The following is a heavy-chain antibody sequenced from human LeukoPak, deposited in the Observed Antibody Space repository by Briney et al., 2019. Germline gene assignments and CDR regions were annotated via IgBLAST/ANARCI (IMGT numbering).Heavy chain of an antibody. J-gene: IGHJ4*02. CDR2: IYYSGST. D-gene: IGHD3-22*01. Sequence: PSETLSLTXTVSGGSLSSGDYYWSWIRQPPGKGLEWIGYIYYSGSTYYNPSLKSRVTISVDTSKNQFSLKLSSVTAADTAVYYCASAVRLLPFDYWGQGTLVTVSS. CDR3: ASAVRLLPFDY. CDR1: GGSLSSGDYY. V-gene: IGHV4-30-4*08.